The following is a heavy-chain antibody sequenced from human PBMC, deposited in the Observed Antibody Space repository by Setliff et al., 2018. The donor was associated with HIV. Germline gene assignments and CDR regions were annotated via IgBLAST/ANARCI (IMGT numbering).Heavy chain of an antibody. J-gene: IGHJ4*02. CDR1: GYKSTGHH. V-gene: IGHV1-2*06. D-gene: IGHD3-9*01. CDR3: ARQDIPTGYYLFDY. CDR2: INPNMGDT. Sequence: ASVKVSCKASGYKSTGHHIQWMRQAPGQGLECMGRINPNMGDTQYAQKFQGRIIMTRDTSINTVYMELSSLTSDDTALYYCARQDIPTGYYLFDYWGQGTQVTVSS.